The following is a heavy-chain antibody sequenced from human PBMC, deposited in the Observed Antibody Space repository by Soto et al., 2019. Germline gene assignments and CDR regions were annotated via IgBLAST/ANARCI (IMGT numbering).Heavy chain of an antibody. D-gene: IGHD2-15*01. CDR3: ARDQGPYCSGGSCYPYYFDY. CDR1: GGSISSYY. V-gene: IGHV4-59*01. CDR2: IYYSGST. J-gene: IGHJ4*02. Sequence: SETLSLTCTVSGGSISSYYWSWIRQPPGKGLERIGYIYYSGSTNYNPSLKSRVTISVDTSKNQFSLKLSSVTAADTAVYYFARDQGPYCSGGSCYPYYFDYWGQGTLVTVSS.